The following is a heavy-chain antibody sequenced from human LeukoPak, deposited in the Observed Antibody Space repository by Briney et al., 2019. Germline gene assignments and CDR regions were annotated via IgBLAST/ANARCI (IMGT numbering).Heavy chain of an antibody. Sequence: GASVKVSCKTSGGAFDNYAISWVRQAHGRGLAWMGRIVPTLGLSTYAQNFQGRVTITADKSTTTVNLELNGLRSDDTAIYYCARARYIGAAYGTLWFDPWGQGTLVTVSS. CDR3: ARARYIGAAYGTLWFDP. J-gene: IGHJ5*02. CDR2: IVPTLGLS. D-gene: IGHD6-13*01. V-gene: IGHV1-69*04. CDR1: GGAFDNYA.